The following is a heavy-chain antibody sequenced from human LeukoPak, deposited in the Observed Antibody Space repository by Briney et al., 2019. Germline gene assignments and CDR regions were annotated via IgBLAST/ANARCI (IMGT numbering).Heavy chain of an antibody. D-gene: IGHD4-17*01. V-gene: IGHV3-53*01. Sequence: GSLRLSCAASGFTVSSNYMSWVRQAPGKGLEWVSVIYSGGSTYYADSVKGRFTISRDNSKNTLYLQMNSLRAEDTAVYYCAKIPYGDYVLDYYYYMDVWGKGTTVTISS. CDR3: AKIPYGDYVLDYYYYMDV. J-gene: IGHJ6*03. CDR2: IYSGGST. CDR1: GFTVSSNY.